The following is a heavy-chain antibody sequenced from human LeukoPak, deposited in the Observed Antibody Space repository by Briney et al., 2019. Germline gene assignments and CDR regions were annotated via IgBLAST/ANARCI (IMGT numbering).Heavy chain of an antibody. D-gene: IGHD3-22*01. CDR2: IYPGDSDT. J-gene: IGHJ4*02. V-gene: IGHV5-51*01. Sequence: PGESLKISCKGSGYSFTSYWIGWVRQMPGKGLEWMGIIYPGDSDTRYSPSFQGQVTISADKSISTAYLQWSSLKASDTAMYYCARPSRPNYYDSSGYYGYYFDYWGQGTLVTVSS. CDR1: GYSFTSYW. CDR3: ARPSRPNYYDSSGYYGYYFDY.